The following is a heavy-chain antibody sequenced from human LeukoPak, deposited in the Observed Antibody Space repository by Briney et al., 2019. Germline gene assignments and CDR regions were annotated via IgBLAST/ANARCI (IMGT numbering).Heavy chain of an antibody. CDR2: IIPIFGTA. CDR3: THVVRSGSYRYYFDY. CDR1: GGTFSSYA. V-gene: IGHV1-69*06. D-gene: IGHD1-26*01. Sequence: ASVKVSCKASGGTFSSYAISWVRQAPGQGLEWMGGIIPIFGTANYAQKFQGRVTITADKSTSTAYMELSSLRSEDTAVYYCTHVVRSGSYRYYFDYWGQGTLVTVSS. J-gene: IGHJ4*02.